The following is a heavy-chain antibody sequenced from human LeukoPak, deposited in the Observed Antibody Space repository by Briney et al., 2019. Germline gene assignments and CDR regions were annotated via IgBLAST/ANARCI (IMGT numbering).Heavy chain of an antibody. CDR1: GGSFSGYY. Sequence: SETLSLTCAVYGGSFSGYYWSWIRQPPGKGLEWIGRIYTSGSTNYNPSLKSRVTISVDTSKNQFSLKLSSVTAADTAVYYCARDESWFDPWGQGTLVTVSS. CDR3: ARDESWFDP. J-gene: IGHJ5*02. V-gene: IGHV4-59*10. CDR2: IYTSGST.